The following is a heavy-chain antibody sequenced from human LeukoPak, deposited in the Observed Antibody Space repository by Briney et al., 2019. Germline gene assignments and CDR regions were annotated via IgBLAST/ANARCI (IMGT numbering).Heavy chain of an antibody. CDR1: GFTLSSYW. CDR3: ARSAAERYYDFWRPHRYYYYMDV. D-gene: IGHD3-3*01. V-gene: IGHV3-7*01. CDR2: IKQDGSEK. J-gene: IGHJ6*03. Sequence: PGGSLRLSCAASGFTLSSYWMSWVRQAPGKGLEWVANIKQDGSEKYYVDSVKGRFTISRDNAKNSLYLQMNSLRAEDTAVYYCARSAAERYYDFWRPHRYYYYMDVWGKETTVTVSS.